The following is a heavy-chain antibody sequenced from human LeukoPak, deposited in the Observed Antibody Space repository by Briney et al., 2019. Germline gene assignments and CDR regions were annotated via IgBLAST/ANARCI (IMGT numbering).Heavy chain of an antibody. J-gene: IGHJ6*03. CDR3: AKGDFWSGQWYMDV. V-gene: IGHV3-21*01. CDR1: GFTFSSYG. Sequence: PGGSLRLSCAASGFTFSSYGMNWVRQAPGKGLEWVSFISSSSSYIYYADSVKGRFTISRDNAKNSLYLQMNSLRAEDTAVYYCAKGDFWSGQWYMDVWGKGTTVTVSS. D-gene: IGHD3-3*01. CDR2: ISSSSSYI.